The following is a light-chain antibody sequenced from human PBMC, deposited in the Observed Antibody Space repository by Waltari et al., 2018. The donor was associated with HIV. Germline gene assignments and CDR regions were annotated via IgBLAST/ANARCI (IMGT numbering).Light chain of an antibody. CDR3: QAWDSSTAV. CDR2: QDS. CDR1: KLGDKY. V-gene: IGLV3-1*01. J-gene: IGLJ2*01. Sequence: SYELTQPPSVSVSPGQTASITCSGDKLGDKYACWYQQKPGQSPVLVIYQDSNRPSGYPERFSGSNSGNTATLTISGTQAMDEADYYCQAWDSSTAVFGGGTKLTVL.